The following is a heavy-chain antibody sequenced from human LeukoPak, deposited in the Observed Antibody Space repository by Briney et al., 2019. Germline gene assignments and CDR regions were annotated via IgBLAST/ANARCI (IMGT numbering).Heavy chain of an antibody. CDR1: GYSFTSYW. V-gene: IGHV5-51*01. CDR2: IYPGDSDT. Sequence: GESLKISCKGSGYSFTSYWIGWVRQMPGKGLEWMGIIYPGDSDTRYSPSFQGQVTISADKSISTAYLQRSSLKASDTAMYYCARQSIRVAGTFDYWGQGTLVTVSS. D-gene: IGHD6-19*01. CDR3: ARQSIRVAGTFDY. J-gene: IGHJ4*02.